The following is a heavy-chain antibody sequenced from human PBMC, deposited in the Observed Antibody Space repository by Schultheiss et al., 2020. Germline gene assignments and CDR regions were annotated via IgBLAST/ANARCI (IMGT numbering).Heavy chain of an antibody. V-gene: IGHV3-7*01. J-gene: IGHJ6*02. CDR2: IKQDGSEK. CDR1: GFTFSSYW. Sequence: GESLKISCAASGFTFSSYWMSWVRQAPGKGLEWVANIKQDGSEKYYVDSVKGRFTISRDNAKNSLYLQMNSLRAEDTAVYYCARDISGYDFWSGYGYGMDVWGQGTTVTVSS. D-gene: IGHD3-3*01. CDR3: ARDISGYDFWSGYGYGMDV.